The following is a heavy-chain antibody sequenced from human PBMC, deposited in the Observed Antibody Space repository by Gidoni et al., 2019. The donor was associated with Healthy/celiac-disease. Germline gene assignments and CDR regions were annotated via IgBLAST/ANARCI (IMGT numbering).Heavy chain of an antibody. CDR2: INHSGST. J-gene: IGHJ4*02. Sequence: QVQLQQWGAGLLKPSETLSLTCAVYGGSFSGYYWSWIRQPPGKGLEWIGEINHSGSTNYNPSLKSRVTISVDTSKNQFSLKLSSVTAADTAVYYCAISTVIVGATSSDYWGQGTLVTVSS. V-gene: IGHV4-34*01. D-gene: IGHD1-26*01. CDR3: AISTVIVGATSSDY. CDR1: GGSFSGYY.